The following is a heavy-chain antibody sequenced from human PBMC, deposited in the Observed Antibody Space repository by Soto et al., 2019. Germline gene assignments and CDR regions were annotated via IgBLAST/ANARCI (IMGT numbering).Heavy chain of an antibody. CDR2: ISYDGSNK. J-gene: IGHJ4*02. Sequence: QVQLVESGGGVVQPGRSLRLSCAASGFTFSSYGMHWVRQAPGKGLEWVAVISYDGSNKYYADSVKGRFTISRDNSKXXXXXXXXXXXXXXXXXYYCAKDLRLYTSGWFNFDYWGQGTLVTVPS. D-gene: IGHD6-19*01. CDR3: AKDLRLYTSGWFNFDY. CDR1: GFTFSSYG. V-gene: IGHV3-30*03.